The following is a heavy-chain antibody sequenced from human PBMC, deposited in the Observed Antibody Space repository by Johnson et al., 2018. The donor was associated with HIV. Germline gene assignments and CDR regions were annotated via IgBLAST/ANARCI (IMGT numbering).Heavy chain of an antibody. D-gene: IGHD3-3*01. V-gene: IGHV3-30*02. CDR3: TNAGVAGQEALLF. Sequence: QVQLVESGGGVVQPGGSLRLSCVASGFTFSSYGMHWVRQAPGQGLEWVAYIRQDASNTYYANSVKGRFTISRDNSKNTLYLQMSMLRAEDTAVYYCTNAGVAGQEALLFWGQGTMVTVSS. CDR1: GFTFSSYG. CDR2: IRQDASNT. J-gene: IGHJ3*01.